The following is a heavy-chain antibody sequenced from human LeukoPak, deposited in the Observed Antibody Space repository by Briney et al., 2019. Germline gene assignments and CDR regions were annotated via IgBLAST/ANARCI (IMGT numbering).Heavy chain of an antibody. V-gene: IGHV4-4*09. CDR3: ARYESSASFDP. CDR2: IHTSGST. Sequence: PSETLSLTCTVSGGSISSFYWSWIRQPPGQGLEWIGDIHTSGSTNHNPSLKGRVAISVDTSKNQFSLMLRSVTAADTAVYYCARYESSASFDPWGQGTLVTVSS. D-gene: IGHD3-22*01. J-gene: IGHJ5*02. CDR1: GGSISSFY.